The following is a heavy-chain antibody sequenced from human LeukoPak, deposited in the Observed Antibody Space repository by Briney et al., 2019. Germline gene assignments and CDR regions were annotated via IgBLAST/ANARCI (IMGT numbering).Heavy chain of an antibody. J-gene: IGHJ4*02. CDR1: GFTFSSYG. CDR2: ISYDGSNK. D-gene: IGHD6-13*01. V-gene: IGHV3-30*03. Sequence: PGRSLRLSCAASGFTFSSYGMHWVRQAPGKGLEWVAVISYDGSNKYYADSVKGRFTISRDNSKNTLYLQMNSLRAEDTAVYYCATLEQQLVPYYFDYWGQGTLVTVSS. CDR3: ATLEQQLVPYYFDY.